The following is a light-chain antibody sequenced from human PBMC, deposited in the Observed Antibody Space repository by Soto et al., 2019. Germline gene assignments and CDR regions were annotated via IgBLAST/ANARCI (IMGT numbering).Light chain of an antibody. CDR3: QQDYNLPPT. CDR1: QSVSSSY. V-gene: IGKV3D-7*01. J-gene: IGKJ4*01. CDR2: GAS. Sequence: EIVMTQSPATLSLSPGESATLSCRASQSVSSSYLSWHQQKPGQAPSLLIYGASTRATGIPARFSGSGSGTDFTLTISSLQPEDFAVYYCQQDYNLPPTSGGGTKVEIK.